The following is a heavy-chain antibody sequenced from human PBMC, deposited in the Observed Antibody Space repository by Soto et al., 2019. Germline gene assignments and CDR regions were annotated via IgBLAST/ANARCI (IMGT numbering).Heavy chain of an antibody. J-gene: IGHJ4*02. Sequence: QVQLVESGGGLVKPGGSLRLSCAASGFTFSDYYMSWIRQAPGKGLEWVSYISSRSSTIFYADSVKGRFTISRDNVKNSLYLQMISLRAEDTAVYYCASGTNGAFFFFWGQGILVTVSS. CDR2: ISSRSSTI. D-gene: IGHD2-8*01. CDR3: ASGTNGAFFFF. V-gene: IGHV3-11*01. CDR1: GFTFSDYY.